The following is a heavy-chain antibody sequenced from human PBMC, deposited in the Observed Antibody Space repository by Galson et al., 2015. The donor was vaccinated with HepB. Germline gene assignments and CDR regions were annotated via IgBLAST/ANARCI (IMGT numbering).Heavy chain of an antibody. D-gene: IGHD4-23*01. J-gene: IGHJ4*02. CDR2: TYYRSKWYN. CDR3: ARDLYGGNSGRYFDY. V-gene: IGHV6-1*01. Sequence: CAISGDSVSSSSAAWNWIRQSPSRGLEWLGRTYYRSKWYNDYAVSVKNRITINPDTSKNQFSLHLNSVTPEDTAVYFCARDLYGGNSGRYFDYWGQGTLVTVSS. CDR1: GDSVSSSSAA.